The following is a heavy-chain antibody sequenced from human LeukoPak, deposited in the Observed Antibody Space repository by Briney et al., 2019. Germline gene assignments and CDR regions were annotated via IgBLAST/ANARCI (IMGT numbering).Heavy chain of an antibody. CDR3: AKDPRVVVAAYFDY. V-gene: IGHV3-23*01. J-gene: IGHJ4*02. D-gene: IGHD2-15*01. Sequence: GGSLRLSCAASGFTFSSYAMSWVRQAPGKGLEWVSAISGSGGSTYYADSVKGRFTISRDNSKNTLYLQMNSPRAEDTAVYYCAKDPRVVVAAYFDYWGQGTLVTVSS. CDR1: GFTFSSYA. CDR2: ISGSGGST.